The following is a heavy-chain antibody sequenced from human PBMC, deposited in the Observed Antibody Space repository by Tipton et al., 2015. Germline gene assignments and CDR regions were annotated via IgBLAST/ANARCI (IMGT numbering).Heavy chain of an antibody. D-gene: IGHD5-24*01. Sequence: TLSLTCSASGGSVSSGFYYWTWIRQPPGQGLEWIGEIYHSGTTNYNPSLRGRFTISLRTSKNQLSLRVDSVTATDTAIYYCARGRSPIIEMAYHHYGLDVWGQGTTVTVSS. V-gene: IGHV4-61*01. J-gene: IGHJ6*02. CDR1: GGSVSSGFYY. CDR3: ARGRSPIIEMAYHHYGLDV. CDR2: IYHSGTT.